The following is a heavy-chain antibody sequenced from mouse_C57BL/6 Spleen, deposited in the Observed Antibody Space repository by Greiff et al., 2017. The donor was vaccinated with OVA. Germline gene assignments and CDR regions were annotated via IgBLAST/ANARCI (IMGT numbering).Heavy chain of an antibody. Sequence: EVKVVESGGGLVKPGGSLKLSCAASGFTFSDYGMHWVRQAPEKGLEWVAYISSGSSTIYYAATVKGRFTISRDNAKNTLFLQMTSLRSEDTAMYYCARPYYGSSWFAYWGQGTLVTVSA. CDR2: ISSGSSTI. CDR1: GFTFSDYG. D-gene: IGHD1-1*01. CDR3: ARPYYGSSWFAY. J-gene: IGHJ3*01. V-gene: IGHV5-17*01.